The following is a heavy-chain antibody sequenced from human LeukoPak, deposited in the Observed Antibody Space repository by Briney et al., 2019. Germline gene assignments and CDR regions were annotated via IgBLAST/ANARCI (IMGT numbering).Heavy chain of an antibody. CDR2: INHSGST. Sequence: SETLSLTCAVYGGSFSGYYWSWIRQPPGKGLEWIGEINHSGSTNYNPSLKSRVTISVDTSKNQFSLKLSSVTAADTAVYYCAPYAVGDPLAFDIWGQGTMVTVSS. CDR1: GGSFSGYY. V-gene: IGHV4-34*01. J-gene: IGHJ3*02. D-gene: IGHD2-21*02. CDR3: APYAVGDPLAFDI.